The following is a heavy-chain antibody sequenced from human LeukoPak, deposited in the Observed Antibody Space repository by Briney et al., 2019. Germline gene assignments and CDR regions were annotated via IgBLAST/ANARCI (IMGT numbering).Heavy chain of an antibody. CDR1: GFTFSSYW. CDR3: ARDVAGSLDY. D-gene: IGHD1-26*01. CDR2: IKQDESEK. V-gene: IGHV3-7*01. J-gene: IGHJ4*02. Sequence: PGGSLRLSCAASGFTFSSYWMAWVRQAPGKGLEWVANIKQDESEKNYVDSVKGRFTISRDNAKNSLFLQMNSLRVEDTAVYYCARDVAGSLDYRGQGTLVTVSS.